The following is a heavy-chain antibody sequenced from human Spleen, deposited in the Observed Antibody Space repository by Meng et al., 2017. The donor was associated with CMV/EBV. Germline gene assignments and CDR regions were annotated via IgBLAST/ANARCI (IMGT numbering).Heavy chain of an antibody. J-gene: IGHJ4*02. CDR3: ARDRGRNLDY. Sequence: GGSLRLSCAASGFTFSSYGMHWVRQAPGKGLEWVAFIRYDGSNKYYADSVKGRFTISRDNSKNTLYLQMNSLRAEDTAVYYCARDRGRNLDYWGQGNLVTVSS. D-gene: IGHD1-14*01. V-gene: IGHV3-30*02. CDR2: IRYDGSNK. CDR1: GFTFSSYG.